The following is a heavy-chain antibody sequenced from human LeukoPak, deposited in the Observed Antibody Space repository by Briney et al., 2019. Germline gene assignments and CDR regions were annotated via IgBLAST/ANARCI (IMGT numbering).Heavy chain of an antibody. CDR2: IYYSGST. CDR1: GGSISSGGYY. Sequence: SQTLSLTCTVSGGSISSGGYYWSWIRQHPGKGLEWIGYIYYSGSTYYNSSLKSRVTISVDTSKNQFSLKLSSVTAADTAVYYCATRYYDSSGYYFLDAFDIWGQGTMVTVSS. V-gene: IGHV4-31*03. J-gene: IGHJ3*02. CDR3: ATRYYDSSGYYFLDAFDI. D-gene: IGHD3-22*01.